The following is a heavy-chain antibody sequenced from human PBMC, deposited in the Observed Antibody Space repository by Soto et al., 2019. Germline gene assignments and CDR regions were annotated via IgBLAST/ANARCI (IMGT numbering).Heavy chain of an antibody. CDR2: ISYDGSYK. V-gene: IGHV3-30-3*02. Sequence: PGGSLRLSCIASGFTFNSHTMHWVRQAPGEGLEWVAVISYDGSYKFYADSVKGRFTISRGNSKSTLYLQMNSLRAEDTAVYYCVKAAARGDYWGQGTLVTVSS. CDR1: GFTFNSHT. J-gene: IGHJ4*02. CDR3: VKAAARGDY. D-gene: IGHD3-10*01.